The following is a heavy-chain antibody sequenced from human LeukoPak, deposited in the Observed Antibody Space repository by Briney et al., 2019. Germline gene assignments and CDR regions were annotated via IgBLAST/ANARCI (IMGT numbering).Heavy chain of an antibody. CDR1: GFTFSSYS. D-gene: IGHD3-22*01. CDR2: ISSSSSYI. J-gene: IGHJ2*01. CDR3: ARAYYDSSGFAPPWYFDL. Sequence: GGSLRLSCAASGFTFSSYSMKWVRQAPGKGLEWVSSISSSSSYIYYADSVKGRFTISRDNAKNSLYLQMNSLRAEDTAVYYCARAYYDSSGFAPPWYFDLWGRGTLVTVSS. V-gene: IGHV3-21*01.